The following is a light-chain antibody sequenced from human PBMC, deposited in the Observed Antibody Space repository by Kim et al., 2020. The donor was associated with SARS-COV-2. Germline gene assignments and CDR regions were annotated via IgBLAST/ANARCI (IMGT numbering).Light chain of an antibody. CDR1: SSDVGGYNY. J-gene: IGLJ1*01. CDR2: DVT. Sequence: QSALTQPRSVSGSPGQSVTISCTGTSSDVGGYNYVSWYQQYPGKAPKLMIYDVTERPSGVPDRFSASKSGNTASLTISGLQAEDEADYYCCSYAGSPPYVFGTGTKVTVL. V-gene: IGLV2-11*01. CDR3: CSYAGSPPYV.